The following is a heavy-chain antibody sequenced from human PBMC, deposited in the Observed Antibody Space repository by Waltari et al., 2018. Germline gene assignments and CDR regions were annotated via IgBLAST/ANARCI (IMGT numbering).Heavy chain of an antibody. CDR3: ARVGGSYHPFDY. J-gene: IGHJ4*02. CDR1: GGSISSYY. Sequence: QVQLQQWGAGLLKPSETLSLTCTVSGGSISSYYWSWIRQPPGKGLEWIGYIYDSGSTNYNPSRKSRVTISVDTSKNQFSLKLSAVTAADTAVYYCARVGGSYHPFDYWGQGTLVTVSS. V-gene: IGHV4-59*01. CDR2: IYDSGST. D-gene: IGHD1-26*01.